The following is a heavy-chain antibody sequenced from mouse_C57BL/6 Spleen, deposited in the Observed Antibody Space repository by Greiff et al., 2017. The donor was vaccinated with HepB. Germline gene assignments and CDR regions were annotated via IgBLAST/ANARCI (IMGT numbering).Heavy chain of an antibody. V-gene: IGHV5-16*01. CDR1: GFTFSDYY. Sequence: EVMLVESEGGLVQPGSSMKLSCTASGFTFSDYYMAWVRQVPEKGLEWVANINYDGSSTYYLDSLKSRFIISRDNAKNILYLQMSSLKSEDTATYYCARWDLYAMDYWGQGTSVTVSS. CDR2: INYDGSST. D-gene: IGHD4-1*01. J-gene: IGHJ4*01. CDR3: ARWDLYAMDY.